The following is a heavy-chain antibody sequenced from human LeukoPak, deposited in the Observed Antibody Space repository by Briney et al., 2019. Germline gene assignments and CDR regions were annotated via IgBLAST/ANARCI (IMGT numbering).Heavy chain of an antibody. D-gene: IGHD3-22*01. J-gene: IGHJ5*02. CDR3: AKDDSSGYPNWFDP. CDR2: ISYDGSNK. Sequence: GGSLRLSCAASGFTFSSYGMHWVRQAPGKGLEWVAVISYDGSNKYYADSVKGRFTISRDNSKNTLYLQMNSLRAEDTAVYYCAKDDSSGYPNWFDPWGQGTLVTVSS. V-gene: IGHV3-30*18. CDR1: GFTFSSYG.